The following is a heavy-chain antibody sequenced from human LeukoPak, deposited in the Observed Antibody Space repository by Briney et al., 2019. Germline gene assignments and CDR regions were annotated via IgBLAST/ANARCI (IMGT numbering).Heavy chain of an antibody. CDR2: IIPILGIA. V-gene: IGHV1-69*04. Sequence: SVKVSCKASGGTFSSYAISWVRQAPGQGLEWMGRIIPILGIADYAQKFQGRVTITADKSTSTAYMKLSSLRSEDTAVYYCAREEVPVSYGMDVWGQGTTVTVSS. CDR3: AREEVPVSYGMDV. J-gene: IGHJ6*02. D-gene: IGHD1-14*01. CDR1: GGTFSSYA.